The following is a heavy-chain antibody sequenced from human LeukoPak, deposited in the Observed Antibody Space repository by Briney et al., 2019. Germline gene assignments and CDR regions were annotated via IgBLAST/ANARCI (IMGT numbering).Heavy chain of an antibody. D-gene: IGHD1-7*01. CDR2: IYYSGST. J-gene: IGHJ3*02. V-gene: IGHV4-39*07. CDR1: GGSISSYY. CDR3: ARYSAGTADAFDI. Sequence: SETLSLTCSVSGGSISSYYWSWIRQPPGKGLEWIGSIYYSGSTYYNPSLKSRVTISVDTSKNQFSLKLSSVTAADTAVYYCARYSAGTADAFDIWGQGTMVTVSS.